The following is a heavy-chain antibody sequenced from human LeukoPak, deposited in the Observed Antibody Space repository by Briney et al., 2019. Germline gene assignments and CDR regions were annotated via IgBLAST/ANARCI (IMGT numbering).Heavy chain of an antibody. J-gene: IGHJ5*02. CDR3: ARDLVTRLNQYYDFWRFDP. CDR2: INHSGST. D-gene: IGHD3-3*01. V-gene: IGHV4-34*01. CDR1: GGSFSGYY. Sequence: SETLSLTCAVYGGSFSGYYGSWIRQPPGKGLEWIGEINHSGSTNYNPSLKSRVTISVDTSKNQFSLKLSSVTAADTAVYYCARDLVTRLNQYYDFWRFDPWGQGTLVTVSS.